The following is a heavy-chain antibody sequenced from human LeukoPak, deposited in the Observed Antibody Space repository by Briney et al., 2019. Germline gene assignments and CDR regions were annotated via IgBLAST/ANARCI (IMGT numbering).Heavy chain of an antibody. D-gene: IGHD3-3*01. J-gene: IGHJ5*02. CDR3: AKEAAYYDFWSGYYFGGAEATNWFDT. V-gene: IGHV3-23*01. CDR1: GFTFSRYA. Sequence: GGSLRLSCAGSGFTFSRYAMSWVRQARGKGGEGVSAISGRGGSTYYADSVKGGFTISRENSKKTLYVQMNRLRDKDTAVYYCAKEAAYYDFWSGYYFGGAEATNWFDTWGQGTLVTVSS. CDR2: ISGRGGST.